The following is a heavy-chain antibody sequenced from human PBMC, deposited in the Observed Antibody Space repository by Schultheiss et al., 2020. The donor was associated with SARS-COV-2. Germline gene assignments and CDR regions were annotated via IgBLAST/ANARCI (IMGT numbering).Heavy chain of an antibody. J-gene: IGHJ6*02. D-gene: IGHD4-17*01. CDR3: AKGYGDYYYYGMDV. V-gene: IGHV3-30*12. CDR2: ISYDGSNK. CDR1: GFTFSSYG. Sequence: GESLKISCAASGFTFSSYGMHWVRQAPGKGLEWVAVISYDGSNKYYADSVKGRFTISRDNSKNTLYLQMNSLRAEDTAVYYCAKGYGDYYYYGMDVWGQGTMVTVSS.